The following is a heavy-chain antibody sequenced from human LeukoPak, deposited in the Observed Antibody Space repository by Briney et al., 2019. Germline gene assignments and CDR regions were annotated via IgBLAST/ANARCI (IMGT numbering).Heavy chain of an antibody. J-gene: IGHJ4*02. CDR1: GGSFSGYY. CDR3: ARGRTVDY. D-gene: IGHD1-1*01. V-gene: IGHV4-34*01. CDR2: INHSGST. Sequence: PSETLSLTCAVYGGSFSGYYWSWIRQPPGKGLEWIGEINHSGSTNYNPSLKSRATISVDTSKNQFSLKLSSVTAADTAVYYCARGRTVDYWGQGTLVTVSS.